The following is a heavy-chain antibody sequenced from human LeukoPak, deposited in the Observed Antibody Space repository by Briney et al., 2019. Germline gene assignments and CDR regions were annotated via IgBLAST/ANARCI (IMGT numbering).Heavy chain of an antibody. Sequence: GGSLRLSCAASGFTFSNYGMHWVRQAPGKGLEWVALISYDGSNKYYADSVQGRFTISRDNSTNTLYLQMNTLRPEDTAVYFCAKAPFRLWSRFDYWGQGTLVIVSS. CDR3: AKAPFRLWSRFDY. CDR2: ISYDGSNK. V-gene: IGHV3-30*18. D-gene: IGHD1-1*01. J-gene: IGHJ4*02. CDR1: GFTFSNYG.